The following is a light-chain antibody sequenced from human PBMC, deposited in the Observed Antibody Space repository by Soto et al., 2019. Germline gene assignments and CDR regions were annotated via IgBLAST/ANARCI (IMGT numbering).Light chain of an antibody. J-gene: IGKJ4*01. CDR1: QGVGRS. CDR2: SAS. CDR3: QQYYYWPLT. Sequence: EVLMTQSPATLSTSPGGGATLSCRASQGVGRSVAWYQQTPGQSPRLLIYSASTRTSGVPARFSGSGSGTEFTLTISSLQSEDFAVYSCQQYYYWPLTFGGGPKVDIK. V-gene: IGKV3-15*01.